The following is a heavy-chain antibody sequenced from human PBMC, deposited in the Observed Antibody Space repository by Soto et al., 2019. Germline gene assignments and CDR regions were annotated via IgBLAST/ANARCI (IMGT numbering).Heavy chain of an antibody. J-gene: IGHJ4*02. V-gene: IGHV3-33*01. CDR1: GFAFSTYG. CDR3: ARDGYTVVLTPHFDY. CDR2: IWYDGSNQ. Sequence: TGGSLRLSCAASGFAFSTYGMHWVRQAPGKGLEWGALIWYDGSNQYYLDSVKGRFTISRDNSKNTLFLQMNSLRVEDTGVYYCARDGYTVVLTPHFDYWGQGTPVTVSS. D-gene: IGHD5-18*01.